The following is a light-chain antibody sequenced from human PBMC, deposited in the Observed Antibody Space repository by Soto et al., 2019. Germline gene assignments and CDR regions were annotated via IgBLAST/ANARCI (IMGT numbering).Light chain of an antibody. Sequence: EIEMTQSPSTLSVSLGERAIISCRTSQGVSSHLAWYQQKPGKAPRLLIYDASSRANGIPARFSGSGSGTEFTLIISSLQSEDFAVYYCQQYNNWPPTWMFGQGTKVDIK. CDR2: DAS. J-gene: IGKJ1*01. CDR3: QQYNNWPPTWM. V-gene: IGKV3-15*01. CDR1: QGVSSH.